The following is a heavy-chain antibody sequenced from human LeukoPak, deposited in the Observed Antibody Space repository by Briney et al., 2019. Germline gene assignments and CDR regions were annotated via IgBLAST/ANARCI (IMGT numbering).Heavy chain of an antibody. Sequence: ASVKVSCKASGYTFTNYDINWVRQATGLGLEWMGWMNPNSGNTGYAQKFWGRVTMTRDTSISTAYMELSSLTSEDTAVYYCARGVSTVAYDYWGQGTLVTVSS. J-gene: IGHJ4*02. CDR2: MNPNSGNT. V-gene: IGHV1-8*01. CDR1: GYTFTNYD. CDR3: ARGVSTVAYDY. D-gene: IGHD6-19*01.